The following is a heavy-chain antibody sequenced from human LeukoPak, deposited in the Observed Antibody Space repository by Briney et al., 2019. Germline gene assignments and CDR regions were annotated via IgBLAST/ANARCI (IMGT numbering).Heavy chain of an antibody. J-gene: IGHJ4*02. D-gene: IGHD6-19*01. CDR1: GFTFSSYS. CDR3: ARDPSVWYYFDY. V-gene: IGHV3-21*01. Sequence: RAGGSLRLSCAASGFTFSSYSMNWVRQAPGKGLEWVSSISSSSSYTYYADSVKGRFTISRDKAKNSLYLQMNSLRAEDTAVYYYARDPSVWYYFDYWGQGTLVTVSS. CDR2: ISSSSSYT.